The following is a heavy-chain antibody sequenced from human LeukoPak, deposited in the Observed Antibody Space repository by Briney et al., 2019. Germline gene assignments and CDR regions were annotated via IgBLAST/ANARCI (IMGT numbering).Heavy chain of an antibody. D-gene: IGHD3-16*02. CDR3: AREDYDYVWGSYRHQKIDY. V-gene: IGHV7-4-1*02. CDR2: INTNTGNP. Sequence: GASVKVSCKASGYTFTSYAMNWVHQAPGQGLEWMGWINTNTGNPTFAQGFTGRFVFSLDTSVSTAYLQISSLKAEDTAVYYCAREDYDYVWGSYRHQKIDYWGQGTLVTVSS. J-gene: IGHJ4*02. CDR1: GYTFTSYA.